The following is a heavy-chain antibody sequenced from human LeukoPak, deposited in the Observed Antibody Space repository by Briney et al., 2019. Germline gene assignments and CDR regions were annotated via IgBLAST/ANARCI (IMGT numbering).Heavy chain of an antibody. Sequence: SETLSLTCAVYGGSFGAYYWSWVRQSPGKGLEWIAEINHRGDTNYNPSVKSRVTISVDTSKNQFSLKVTSLTAADTAIYYCARGPTISETGYFDYWGKGTLVTVSS. D-gene: IGHD1-1*01. CDR1: GGSFGAYY. V-gene: IGHV4-34*01. CDR2: INHRGDT. CDR3: ARGPTISETGYFDY. J-gene: IGHJ4*03.